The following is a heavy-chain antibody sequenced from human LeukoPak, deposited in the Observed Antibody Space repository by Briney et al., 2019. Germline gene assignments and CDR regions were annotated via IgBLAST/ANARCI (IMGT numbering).Heavy chain of an antibody. Sequence: SETLSLTCTVSGGPIRNSYWSWVRHSAGTGMQWIGRIHGTLGSTNHNPSLKSRVVMSLDTSSDQFSLRLSAMSAADTATYYCARIFDRDIWGQGTLVTVSP. CDR3: ARIFDRDI. CDR1: GGPIRNSY. J-gene: IGHJ3*02. D-gene: IGHD3-3*01. CDR2: IHGTLGST. V-gene: IGHV4-4*07.